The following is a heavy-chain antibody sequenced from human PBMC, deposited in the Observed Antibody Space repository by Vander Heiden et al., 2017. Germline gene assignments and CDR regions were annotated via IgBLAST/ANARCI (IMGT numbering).Heavy chain of an antibody. CDR2: ISSSSSYI. Sequence: EVQLVESGGGLVKPGGSLRLSCAASGFTFSSYSMNWVRQAPGKGLEWVSSISSSSSYIYYADSVKGRFTISRDNAKNSLYLQMNSLRAEDTAVYYCARGLFSSSWGLGYWGQGTLVTVSS. J-gene: IGHJ4*02. D-gene: IGHD6-13*01. CDR3: ARGLFSSSWGLGY. V-gene: IGHV3-21*01. CDR1: GFTFSSYS.